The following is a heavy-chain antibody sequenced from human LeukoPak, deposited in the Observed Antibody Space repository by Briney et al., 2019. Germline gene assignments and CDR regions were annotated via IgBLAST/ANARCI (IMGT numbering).Heavy chain of an antibody. CDR2: IYYNGRT. J-gene: IGHJ4*02. V-gene: IGHV4-39*01. CDR3: ARQPGDYLDY. Sequence: SETLSLTCGVSGGSLSGSNYYWDWIRQPPGKGPEWIGSIYYNGRTEYNPALKSRATISVDTSKNHFSLTLRSVTAADTAIYYCARQPGDYLDYWGRGTLVTVSS. CDR1: GGSLSGSNYY. D-gene: IGHD4-17*01.